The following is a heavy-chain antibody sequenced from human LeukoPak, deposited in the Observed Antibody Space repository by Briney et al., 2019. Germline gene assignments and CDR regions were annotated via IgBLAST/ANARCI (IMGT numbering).Heavy chain of an antibody. J-gene: IGHJ4*02. D-gene: IGHD5-12*01. Sequence: GGSLRLSCAASGFTFSSYAMTWVRQAPGKGLEWVSSISGSGGTTYYVDSVKGRFTISRDNSKNTLYLQMNSLRAEDTAIYYCATEWLGTSWGQGTLVTVSS. CDR3: ATEWLGTS. CDR1: GFTFSSYA. CDR2: ISGSGGTT. V-gene: IGHV3-23*01.